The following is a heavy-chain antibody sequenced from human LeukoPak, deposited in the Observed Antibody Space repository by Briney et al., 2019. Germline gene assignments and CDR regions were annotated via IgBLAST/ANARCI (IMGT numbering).Heavy chain of an antibody. V-gene: IGHV5-51*01. Sequence: GESLKISCKGSGYSFATYWIGWVRQMPGKGLEWMGINYPGDSDTTYSPSFQGQVTMSADKSISTAYLQWSSLKASDTAMYYCARHEEWEPPDYWGQGTLVTVSS. CDR3: ARHEEWEPPDY. D-gene: IGHD1-26*01. CDR2: NYPGDSDT. J-gene: IGHJ4*02. CDR1: GYSFATYW.